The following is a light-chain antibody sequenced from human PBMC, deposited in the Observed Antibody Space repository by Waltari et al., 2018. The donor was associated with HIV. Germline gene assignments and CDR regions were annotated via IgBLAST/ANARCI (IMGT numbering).Light chain of an antibody. CDR1: SSNIGSNT. V-gene: IGLV1-44*01. CDR3: AAWDDSLNGPGVV. CDR2: SNN. Sequence: QSVLTQPPSASGTPGQRVTTSCSGSSSNIGSNTVNWSQQLPGTAPKLLIYSNNQRPSGVPDRFSGSKSGTSASLAISGLQSEDEADYYCAAWDDSLNGPGVVFGGGTKLTVL. J-gene: IGLJ2*01.